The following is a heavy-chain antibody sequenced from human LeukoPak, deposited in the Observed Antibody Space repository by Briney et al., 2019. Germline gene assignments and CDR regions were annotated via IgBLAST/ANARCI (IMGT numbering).Heavy chain of an antibody. Sequence: GGSLRLSCAASGFTFSSYWMSWVRQAPGKGLEWVANIKQDGSEKYYVDSVKGRFTISRDNAKNSLYLQMNSLRAEDTAVYYCARWGVWWVRFDAFDIWGQGTLVTVSS. D-gene: IGHD5-12*01. CDR1: GFTFSSYW. J-gene: IGHJ4*02. CDR3: ARWGVWWVRFDAFDI. V-gene: IGHV3-7*01. CDR2: IKQDGSEK.